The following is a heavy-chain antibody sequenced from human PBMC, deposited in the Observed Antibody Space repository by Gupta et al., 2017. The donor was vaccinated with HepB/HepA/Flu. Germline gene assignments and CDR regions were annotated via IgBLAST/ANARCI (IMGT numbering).Heavy chain of an antibody. CDR1: GGSISISNHY. CDR3: ASHIGRSNWFDP. D-gene: IGHD1-1*01. Sequence: QLQLQESGPGLVKPSETLSLTCTVSGGSISISNHYWDWMRQSPGRGLEWIGNIYYSGITYYKPSLESRVTMSVETAKNQFSLTVTSVTAADTAVYYCASHIGRSNWFDPGGQGILVTVSS. V-gene: IGHV4-39*01. CDR2: IYYSGIT. J-gene: IGHJ5*02.